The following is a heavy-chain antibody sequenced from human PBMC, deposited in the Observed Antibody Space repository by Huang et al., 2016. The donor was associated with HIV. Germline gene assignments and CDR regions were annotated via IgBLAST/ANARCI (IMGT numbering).Heavy chain of an antibody. V-gene: IGHV2-5*02. CDR2: IYWGDDK. CDR1: GFSLSSSGVG. J-gene: IGHJ5*02. Sequence: QITLKESGPTLVKPRQTLTLTCTFSGFSLSSSGVGVGWIRQPPGKALEWLSLIYWGDDKRYNPSLKNMLTFTKDTSKNQVLLRMTNRDPVDTATYYCAHSWDYYGSGSLSGWFDPWGQGTLVTVSS. CDR3: AHSWDYYGSGSLSGWFDP. D-gene: IGHD3-10*01.